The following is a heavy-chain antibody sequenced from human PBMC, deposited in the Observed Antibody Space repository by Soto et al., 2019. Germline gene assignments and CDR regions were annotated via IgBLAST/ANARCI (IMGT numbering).Heavy chain of an antibody. CDR3: ARNYYDSSGSDC. Sequence: QVQLVQSGAEVKKPGASVKVSCKASGYTFTSYGISWVRQAPGQGLEWMGWISAYNGNTNTNYAQKLQGRVTMTTNTAASTADMELRSLRSDDTAVYYCARNYYDSSGSDCWGQGTLVTVSS. J-gene: IGHJ4*02. CDR1: GYTFTSYG. V-gene: IGHV1-18*01. CDR2: ISAYNGNTNT. D-gene: IGHD3-22*01.